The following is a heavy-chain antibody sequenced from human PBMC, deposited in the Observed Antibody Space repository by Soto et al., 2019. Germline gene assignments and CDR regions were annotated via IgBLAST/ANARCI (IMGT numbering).Heavy chain of an antibody. Sequence: EVQLVESGGGLVKPGGYLRLSCAASGFTFSNAWMNWVRQAPGKGLEWVGRIKSKTDGGTTDYAAPVKGRFTISRDDSNNTLYLQMNRLNTDDTAVYYCTSPRKYSVRSPSPYYYYGMDVWGQGTTVTVSS. J-gene: IGHJ6*02. CDR3: TSPRKYSVRSPSPYYYYGMDV. V-gene: IGHV3-15*07. CDR2: IKSKTDGGTT. CDR1: GFTFSNAW. D-gene: IGHD5-12*01.